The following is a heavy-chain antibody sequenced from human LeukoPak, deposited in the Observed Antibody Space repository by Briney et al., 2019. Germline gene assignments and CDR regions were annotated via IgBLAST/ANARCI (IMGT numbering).Heavy chain of an antibody. V-gene: IGHV3-7*01. Sequence: PGGSLRLSCAASGFTISNSWMAWVRQAPGKGLEWVATIKPDGSEKYYIDSVKGRLTISRDNAKNSLYLQMNSLGVEDTALHYCARDHSWNFDLWGRGTQVTVSS. CDR3: ARDHSWNFDL. J-gene: IGHJ2*01. CDR1: GFTISNSW. CDR2: IKPDGSEK.